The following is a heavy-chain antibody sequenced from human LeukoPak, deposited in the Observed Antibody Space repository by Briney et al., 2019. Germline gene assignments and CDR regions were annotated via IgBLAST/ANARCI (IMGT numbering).Heavy chain of an antibody. CDR1: GFTFDDYG. CDR3: ARDRGYYDTN. CDR2: INWNGGST. D-gene: IGHD3-22*01. Sequence: GGSLRLSCAASGFTFDDYGMTWVRQAPGKGLEWVSGINWNGGSTGYADSVKGRFTISRDNAKNSLYLQMNSLRAEDTALYYYARDRGYYDTNWGQGTLVTVSS. V-gene: IGHV3-20*04. J-gene: IGHJ4*02.